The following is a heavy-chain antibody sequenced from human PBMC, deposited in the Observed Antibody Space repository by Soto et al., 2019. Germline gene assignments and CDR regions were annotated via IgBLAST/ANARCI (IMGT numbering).Heavy chain of an antibody. CDR2: FDPEDGET. V-gene: IGHV1-24*01. D-gene: IGHD3-9*01. J-gene: IGHJ4*02. CDR1: GYTLTEVS. Sequence: ASVKVSCKVSGYTLTEVSMHWVRQAPGKGLEWMGGFDPEDGETIYAQKFQGRVTMTEDTSTDTAYMELSSLRSEDTAVYYCATLGYYDILTGYWVTPGKYYFDYWGQGTLVTVSS. CDR3: ATLGYYDILTGYWVTPGKYYFDY.